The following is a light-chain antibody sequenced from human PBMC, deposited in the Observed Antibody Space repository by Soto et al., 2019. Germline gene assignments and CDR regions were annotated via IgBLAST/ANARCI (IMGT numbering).Light chain of an antibody. CDR2: AAS. Sequence: DIQMTQSPSSLSASVGDRVTITCRASQSISSYLNWYQQKPGKAPKLLIYAASSLQSGVPSRFSGSGSGTDFTLTISSLQPDDFATYYCQQYNTYSTFGQGTLLEIK. CDR3: QQYNTYST. J-gene: IGKJ5*01. CDR1: QSISSY. V-gene: IGKV1-39*01.